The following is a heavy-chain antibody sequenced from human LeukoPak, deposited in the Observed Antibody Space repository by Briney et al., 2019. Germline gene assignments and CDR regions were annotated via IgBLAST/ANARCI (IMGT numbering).Heavy chain of an antibody. Sequence: SETLSLTCTVSGGXISSGGYYWSWIRQHPGKGLEWIGYIYYSGSTYYNPSLKSRVTISVDTSKNQFSLKLSSVTAADTAVYYCARANFIKYSSGWTFDYWGQGTLVTVSS. J-gene: IGHJ4*02. CDR2: IYYSGST. CDR3: ARANFIKYSSGWTFDY. V-gene: IGHV4-31*03. D-gene: IGHD6-19*01. CDR1: GGXISSGGYY.